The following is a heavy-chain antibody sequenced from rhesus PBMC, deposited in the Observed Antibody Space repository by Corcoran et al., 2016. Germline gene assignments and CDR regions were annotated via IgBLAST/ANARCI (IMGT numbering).Heavy chain of an antibody. CDR2: IGASSGST. J-gene: IGHJ4*01. CDR3: AREWGFDY. CDR1: GYSISSGYG. Sequence: QVQLQESDPGLVKPSETLSLTCAVSGYSISSGYGWSWIRQPPGKGLEWIGYIGASSGSTNYNPSLKSRVTISKDTSKNQFSLKLSSVTAADTAVYYCAREWGFDYWGQGVLVTVSS. D-gene: IGHD7-45*01. V-gene: IGHV4-127*01.